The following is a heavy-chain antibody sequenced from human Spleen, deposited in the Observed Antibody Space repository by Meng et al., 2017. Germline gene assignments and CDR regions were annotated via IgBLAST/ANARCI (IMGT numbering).Heavy chain of an antibody. V-gene: IGHV3-11*01. CDR3: ARDVGEKYYDFWSGSSLDY. CDR1: GFTFSDHY. Sequence: QVQLVESGGGLVKPGGSLSLSCAASGFTFSDHYMSWIRQAPGKGLEWVSYISGSGSTMYYADSVKGRFTISRDNAKNSLYLRMNSLRAEDTAVYYCARDVGEKYYDFWSGSSLDYWGQGTLVTVSS. J-gene: IGHJ4*02. D-gene: IGHD3-3*01. CDR2: ISGSGSTM.